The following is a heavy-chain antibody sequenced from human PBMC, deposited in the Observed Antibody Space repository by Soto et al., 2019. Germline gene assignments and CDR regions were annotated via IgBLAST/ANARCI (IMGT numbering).Heavy chain of an antibody. CDR2: MNSDGSDI. J-gene: IGHJ4*02. Sequence: EVPLVESGGGLVQPGGSLRLSCAASGFTFNTYWMHWVRQAPGKGLVWLSRMNSDGSDITYADSVKGRFTISRDSAKNTMYLQVHSLRPEDTAVYYCAREIETSGLYYFDYWGQGTLVSVSS. V-gene: IGHV3-74*01. CDR1: GFTFNTYW. CDR3: AREIETSGLYYFDY. D-gene: IGHD5-12*01.